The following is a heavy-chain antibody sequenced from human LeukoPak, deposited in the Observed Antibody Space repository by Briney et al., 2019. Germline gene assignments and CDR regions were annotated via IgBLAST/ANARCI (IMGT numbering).Heavy chain of an antibody. V-gene: IGHV3-23*01. J-gene: IGHJ4*02. CDR2: INGGDGTT. CDR3: AKGLYYGSGSYSKYFDS. D-gene: IGHD3-10*01. Sequence: GGSLRLSCAASGFTFNTYAMTWVRQAPGKGLEWVSTINGGDGTTYSADSVKGRFILSRDNSKNTVDLQLSSLRVEDTAIYFCAKGLYYGSGSYSKYFDSWGQGTLVTVSS. CDR1: GFTFNTYA.